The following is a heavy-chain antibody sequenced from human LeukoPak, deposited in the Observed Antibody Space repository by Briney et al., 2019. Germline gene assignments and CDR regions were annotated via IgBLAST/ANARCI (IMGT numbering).Heavy chain of an antibody. J-gene: IGHJ2*01. V-gene: IGHV4-59*08. CDR2: IYYDGST. CDR3: ARLLRSLATSALWYFDV. CDR1: GGSISIDY. D-gene: IGHD5-12*01. Sequence: PSESLSLTCDVSGGSISIDYWSWIRHPPGKGLEWMGYIYYDGSTKYRPSLKGRVTIAVDMSKYHFSLKVTAVAAADNAVYYCARLLRSLATSALWYFDVWGRGILVTVS.